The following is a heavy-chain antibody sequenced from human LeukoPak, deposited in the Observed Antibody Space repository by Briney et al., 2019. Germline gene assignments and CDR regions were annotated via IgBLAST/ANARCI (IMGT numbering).Heavy chain of an antibody. J-gene: IGHJ4*02. Sequence: PSETLSLTCTVSGGSISSTTYHWAWIRQPPGRGLEWIGSVSYTGNTYYNPSLQSRVTLSVDTSKNHFSLTLTSVTAADTSVYYCARHDCTDGVCFKDFDYWGLGTLVTVSS. V-gene: IGHV4-39*01. CDR1: GGSISSTTYH. D-gene: IGHD2-8*01. CDR3: ARHDCTDGVCFKDFDY. CDR2: VSYTGNT.